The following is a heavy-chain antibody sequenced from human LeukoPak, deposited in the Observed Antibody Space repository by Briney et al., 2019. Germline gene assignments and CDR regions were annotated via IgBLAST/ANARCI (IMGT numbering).Heavy chain of an antibody. V-gene: IGHV3-21*01. CDR2: ISSSSSYI. CDR3: ARGAAAGFDAFDI. Sequence: GGSLRLSCAASGFTFSSYSMNWVRQAPGKGLEWVSSISSSSSYIYYADSVKGRFTISRDNAKNSLYLQMNSLRAEDTAVYYCARGAAAGFDAFDIWGQGTMVTVSS. J-gene: IGHJ3*02. CDR1: GFTFSSYS. D-gene: IGHD6-13*01.